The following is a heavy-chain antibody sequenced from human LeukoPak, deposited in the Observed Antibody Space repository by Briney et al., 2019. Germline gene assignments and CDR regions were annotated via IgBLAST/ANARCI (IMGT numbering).Heavy chain of an antibody. D-gene: IGHD6-6*01. CDR1: GGSISSYY. J-gene: IGHJ3*02. V-gene: IGHV4-59*12. CDR3: ARRAAQDAFDI. Sequence: PPETLSLTCTVSGGSISSYYWSWIRQPPGKGLEWIGYIYYSGSTNYNPSLKSRVTISVDTSKNQFSLKLSSVTAADTAVYYCARRAAQDAFDIWGQGTMVTVSS. CDR2: IYYSGST.